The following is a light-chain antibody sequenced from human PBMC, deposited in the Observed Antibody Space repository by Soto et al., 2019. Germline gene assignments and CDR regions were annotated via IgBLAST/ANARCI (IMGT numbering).Light chain of an antibody. Sequence: DIQMTQSPSTLSASVGDRVTITCRASQSISSWLAWYQQKPGKAPKLLIYDASSLESGVPSRFSGSGSGTEFTLTISSLEPDDVAADFCQQYNSYYTFGQGTKLEIK. CDR2: DAS. CDR3: QQYNSYYT. V-gene: IGKV1-5*01. CDR1: QSISSW. J-gene: IGKJ2*01.